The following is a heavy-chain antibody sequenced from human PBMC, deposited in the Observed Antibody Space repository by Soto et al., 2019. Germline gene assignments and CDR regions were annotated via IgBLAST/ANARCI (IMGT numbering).Heavy chain of an antibody. V-gene: IGHV2-5*02. CDR3: VHRRVDSSRLWSYGAFDF. CDR2: IYWDDDK. Sequence: SGPTLVNPTQTLTLTCTFSGFSLSTSGVGVGWIRQPPGKALEWLALIYWDDDKRYSPSLKSRLTITKDTSKNQVVLTMTNMDPVDTATYYCVHRRVDSSRLWSYGAFDFWGQGTVVTVSS. CDR1: GFSLSTSGVG. J-gene: IGHJ3*01. D-gene: IGHD3-22*01.